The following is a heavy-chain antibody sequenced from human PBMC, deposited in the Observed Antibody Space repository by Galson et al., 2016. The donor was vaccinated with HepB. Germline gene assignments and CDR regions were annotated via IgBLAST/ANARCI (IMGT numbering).Heavy chain of an antibody. CDR2: ISAYNEDT. D-gene: IGHD2-15*01. J-gene: IGHJ2*01. CDR1: GYTFTSYG. CDR3: AKNHILITPFNWFFDL. Sequence: SVKVSCKASGYTFTSYGFSWVRQAPGQGLEWMGWISAYNEDTKYAQKFHGRVIMTTDTSTSTVYMELRTLRSDDTATYYCAKNHILITPFNWFFDLWGRGTPVTVSS. V-gene: IGHV1-18*01.